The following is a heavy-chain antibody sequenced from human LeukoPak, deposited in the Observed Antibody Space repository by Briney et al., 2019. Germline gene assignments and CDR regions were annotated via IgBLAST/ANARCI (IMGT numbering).Heavy chain of an antibody. J-gene: IGHJ6*02. CDR1: GGSISSGSYY. Sequence: SETLSLTCTVSGGSISSGSYYWSWIRQPAGKGLEWFGRIYTSGSTNYNPSLKSRVTISVDTSKNQFSLKLSSVTAADTAVYYCARGNVDTAMVTGYYYYYGMDVWGQGTTVTVSS. D-gene: IGHD5-18*01. V-gene: IGHV4-61*02. CDR3: ARGNVDTAMVTGYYYYYGMDV. CDR2: IYTSGST.